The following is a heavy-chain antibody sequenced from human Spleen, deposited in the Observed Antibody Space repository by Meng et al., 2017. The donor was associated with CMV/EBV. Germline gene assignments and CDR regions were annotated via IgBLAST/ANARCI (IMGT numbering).Heavy chain of an antibody. V-gene: IGHV1-2*02. J-gene: IGHJ4*02. D-gene: IGHD5-24*01. Sequence: KTSGYTFTAYFMHWVRQVPGQGLEWMGWMNPKSGGTRYSQKFQGRVTLTRDTSINTAYMELSRLRSDDTAVYFCARVRGDYNYRPLNCWGQGTLVTVSS. CDR1: GYTFTAYF. CDR2: MNPKSGGT. CDR3: ARVRGDYNYRPLNC.